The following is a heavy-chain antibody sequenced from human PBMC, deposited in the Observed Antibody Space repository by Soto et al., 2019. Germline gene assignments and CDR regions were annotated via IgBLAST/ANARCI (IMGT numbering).Heavy chain of an antibody. J-gene: IGHJ4*02. CDR1: GFTFSNYG. CDR3: ARESEDLTSNFDY. CDR2: ISSGSAYT. V-gene: IGHV3-21*06. Sequence: EVQLVESGGGRVKPGGSLRLSCTASGFTFSNYGLTWVRQAPGKGLEWVSFISSGSAYTYVADSVKGRFTISRDNAKNSLYLEMNSLRAEDTAVYYCARESEDLTSNFDYWGQGTLVTVSS.